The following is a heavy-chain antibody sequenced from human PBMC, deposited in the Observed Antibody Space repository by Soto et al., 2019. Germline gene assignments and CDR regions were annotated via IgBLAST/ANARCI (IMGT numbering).Heavy chain of an antibody. CDR3: ARTSVEYYYDRSGYRFDY. Sequence: QVQLQESGPGLVKPSGTLSLTCAVSGGSISISNWWSWVRQPPGKGLEWIGEIYHSGSTNYNPSLKSRVTISVDKSKNQFSLKLTSVTAADTAIYYCARTSVEYYYDRSGYRFDYWGHGTLVTVSS. CDR1: GGSISISNW. CDR2: IYHSGST. V-gene: IGHV4-4*02. J-gene: IGHJ4*01. D-gene: IGHD3-22*01.